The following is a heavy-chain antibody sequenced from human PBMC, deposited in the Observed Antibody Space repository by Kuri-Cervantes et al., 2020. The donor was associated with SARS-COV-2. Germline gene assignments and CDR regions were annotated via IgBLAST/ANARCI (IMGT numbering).Heavy chain of an antibody. J-gene: IGHJ4*02. CDR2: INHSGST. Sequence: QTPSLTCAVYGGSFSGYYWSWIRQPPGKGLEWIGEINHSGSTNYNPSLKSRVTMSVDTSKNQFSLKLSSVTAADTAVYYCARGRRGLPATVFDYWGRGTLVTVSS. CDR3: ARGRRGLPATVFDY. CDR1: GGSFSGYY. D-gene: IGHD2-2*01. V-gene: IGHV4-34*01.